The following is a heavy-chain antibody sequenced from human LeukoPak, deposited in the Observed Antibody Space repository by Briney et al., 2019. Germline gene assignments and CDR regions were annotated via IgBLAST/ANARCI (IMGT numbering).Heavy chain of an antibody. J-gene: IGHJ5*02. V-gene: IGHV4-59*01. CDR2: IYYSGST. D-gene: IGHD4-17*01. Sequence: SETLSLTCTVSGGSISSYSWSWIRQPPGKGLEWIGYIYYSGSTNYNPSLKSRVTISVDTSKNQFSLKLSSVTAADTAVYYCARVYSIHFYGDYDSWFDPWGQGTLVTVSS. CDR3: ARVYSIHFYGDYDSWFDP. CDR1: GGSISSYS.